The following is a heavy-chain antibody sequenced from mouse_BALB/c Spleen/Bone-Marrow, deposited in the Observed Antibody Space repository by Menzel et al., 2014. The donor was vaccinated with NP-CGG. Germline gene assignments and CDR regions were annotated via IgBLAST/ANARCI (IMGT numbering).Heavy chain of an antibody. J-gene: IGHJ3*01. V-gene: IGHV1-81*01. CDR3: ARYDGPAWFAY. CDR1: GYTFTDYV. CDR2: IYPGNGST. Sequence: VQLQQSGPELVKPGASVKMSCKASGYTFTDYVIGWVKQRTGQVLEWIGEIYPGNGSTYYDENFRGKATLTADKSSNTVYMQLTSLTSEDSAVYFCARYDGPAWFAYWGQGTLVTVSA. D-gene: IGHD2-14*01.